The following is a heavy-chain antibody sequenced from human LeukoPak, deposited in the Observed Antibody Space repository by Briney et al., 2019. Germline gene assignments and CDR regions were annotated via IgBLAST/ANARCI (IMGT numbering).Heavy chain of an antibody. D-gene: IGHD3-3*01. V-gene: IGHV1-18*01. Sequence: ASVKVSCKASGYTFSIYGISWVRQAPGQGLEWMGWISAYNGNTNYAQKLQGRVTMTTDTSTSTAYMELSRLRSDDTAVYYCARVPETIFGPSGYYGMDVWGQGTTVTVYS. CDR1: GYTFSIYG. CDR3: ARVPETIFGPSGYYGMDV. CDR2: ISAYNGNT. J-gene: IGHJ6*02.